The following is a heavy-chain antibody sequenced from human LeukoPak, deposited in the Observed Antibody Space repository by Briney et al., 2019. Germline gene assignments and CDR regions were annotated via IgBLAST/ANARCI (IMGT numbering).Heavy chain of an antibody. CDR3: ARAGNTAMVYY. Sequence: SETLSLTCAVYGGSFSGYYWSWIRQPPGKGLEWIGEINHSGSTNYNPSLKSRVTISVDTSKNQFSLKPSSVTAADTAVYYCARAGNTAMVYYWGQGTLVTVSS. D-gene: IGHD5-18*01. V-gene: IGHV4-34*01. J-gene: IGHJ4*02. CDR1: GGSFSGYY. CDR2: INHSGST.